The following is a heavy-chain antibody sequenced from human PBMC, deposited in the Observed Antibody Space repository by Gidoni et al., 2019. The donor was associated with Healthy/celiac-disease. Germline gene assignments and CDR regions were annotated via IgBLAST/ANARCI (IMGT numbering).Heavy chain of an antibody. J-gene: IGHJ4*02. CDR3: ASSSSWYYFDY. D-gene: IGHD6-13*01. CDR2: ISYDGSNK. V-gene: IGHV3-30*03. CDR1: GFTFSSYG. Sequence: VQLVESGGGVVQSGRSLSLSCTTSGFTFSSYGMHWVRQAPGKGLEWVAVISYDGSNKYYADSVKGRFTISRDNSKNSLYLQMNSLRAEDTAVYYCASSSSWYYFDYWGQGTLVTVSS.